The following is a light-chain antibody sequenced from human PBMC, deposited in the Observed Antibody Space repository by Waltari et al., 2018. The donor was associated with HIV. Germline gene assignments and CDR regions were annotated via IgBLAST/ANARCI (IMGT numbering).Light chain of an antibody. J-gene: IGKJ1*01. CDR2: GAS. CDR1: QSVSTY. Sequence: EVVMTQSPATLSVSPGERATLSCRASQSVSTYLAWYQQIPAQAPRLLIYGASTRATDIPARFSGSGSGTEFTLTISSLQSADFAVYYCQQYNNWPPTFGQGTKVEIK. V-gene: IGKV3-15*01. CDR3: QQYNNWPPT.